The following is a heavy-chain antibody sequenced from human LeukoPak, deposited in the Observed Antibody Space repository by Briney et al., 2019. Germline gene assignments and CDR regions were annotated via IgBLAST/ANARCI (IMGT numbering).Heavy chain of an antibody. CDR2: IYYNGST. D-gene: IGHD1-7*01. V-gene: IGHV4-61*01. CDR3: ARHALELHLGWFDP. J-gene: IGHJ5*02. CDR1: GGSVISGTYY. Sequence: SETLSLTCNVSGGSVISGTYYWTWIRQPPGKGLEWIGYIYYNGSTNYSPSLKSRVTISVDTSKNQFSLKLSSVTAADTAVYYCARHALELHLGWFDPWGQGTLVTVSS.